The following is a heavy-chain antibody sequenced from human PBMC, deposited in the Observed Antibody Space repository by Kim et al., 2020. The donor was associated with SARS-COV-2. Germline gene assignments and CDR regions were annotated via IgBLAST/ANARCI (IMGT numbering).Heavy chain of an antibody. CDR1: GFTFSSYS. CDR2: ISSSSSYI. CDR3: ARDPSYGYGPDDTNYYYYYGMDV. D-gene: IGHD5-18*01. V-gene: IGHV3-21*01. Sequence: GGSLRLSCAASGFTFSSYSMNWVRQAPGKGLEWVSSISSSSSYIYYADSVKGRFTISRDNAKNSLYLQMNSLRAEDTAVYYCARDPSYGYGPDDTNYYYYYGMDVWGQGTTGTVSS. J-gene: IGHJ6*02.